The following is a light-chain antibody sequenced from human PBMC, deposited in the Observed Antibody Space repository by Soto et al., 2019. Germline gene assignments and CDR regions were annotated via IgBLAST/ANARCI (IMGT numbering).Light chain of an antibody. CDR3: SSYTSSNTPYV. J-gene: IGLJ1*01. Sequence: QSVLTQPASVSGSPGQSITISCIGTSSDIGAYNFVSWYQHHPGKAPKLILYEVTTHPSGVSSRFSGSKSGNTASLTISGLQADDEANYYCSSYTSSNTPYVFGTGTKLTVL. V-gene: IGLV2-14*01. CDR2: EVT. CDR1: SSDIGAYNF.